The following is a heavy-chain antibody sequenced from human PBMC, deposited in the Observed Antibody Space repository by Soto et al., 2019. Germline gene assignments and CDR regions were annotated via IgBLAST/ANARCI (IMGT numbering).Heavy chain of an antibody. Sequence: PSVKVSCKASGYTFTSYYMHWVRQAPGQGLEWMGIINPSGGSTSYAQKFQGRVTMTRDTSTSTVYMELSSLRSEDTAVYYCARDEQLARRYYYYYGMDVWGQGTTVTVSS. J-gene: IGHJ6*02. CDR3: ARDEQLARRYYYYYGMDV. V-gene: IGHV1-46*01. D-gene: IGHD6-6*01. CDR1: GYTFTSYY. CDR2: INPSGGST.